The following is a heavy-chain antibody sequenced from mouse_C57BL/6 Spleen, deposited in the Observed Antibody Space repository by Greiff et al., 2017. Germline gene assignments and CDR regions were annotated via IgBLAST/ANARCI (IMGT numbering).Heavy chain of an antibody. Sequence: EVHLVESGGGLVKPGGSLKLSCAASGFTFSDYGMHWVRQAPEKGLEWVAYISSGSSTIYYADTVKGRCTISRDNAKNTLFMPRTRLRSEDTAMYYCARAYDGYSAWFACWGQGTLVTVSA. CDR3: ARAYDGYSAWFAC. CDR1: GFTFSDYG. CDR2: ISSGSSTI. J-gene: IGHJ3*01. V-gene: IGHV5-17*01. D-gene: IGHD2-3*01.